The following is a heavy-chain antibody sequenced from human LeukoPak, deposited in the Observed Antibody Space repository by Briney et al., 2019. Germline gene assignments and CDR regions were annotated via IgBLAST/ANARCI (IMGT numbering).Heavy chain of an antibody. D-gene: IGHD5-12*01. CDR3: ARDNYSGYAYYFDY. CDR1: GFTFSSYA. V-gene: IGHV3-30-3*01. Sequence: GGSLRLSCAASGFTFSSYAMHWVRQAPGKGLEWVAVISYDGSNKYYADSVKGRFTISRDNSKNTLYLQMNSLRAEDTAVYYCARDNYSGYAYYFDYWGQGTLVTVSS. J-gene: IGHJ4*02. CDR2: ISYDGSNK.